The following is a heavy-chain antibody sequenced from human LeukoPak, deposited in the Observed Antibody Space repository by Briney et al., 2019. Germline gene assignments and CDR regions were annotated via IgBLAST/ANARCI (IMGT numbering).Heavy chain of an antibody. D-gene: IGHD2-15*01. CDR2: IYYSGST. J-gene: IGHJ6*02. CDR3: ARDGNVGHCSGGSCYSRIAPWADV. Sequence: PSETLSLTCTVSGGSISSSSYYWGWIRQPPGKGLEWIGSIYYSGSTYYNPSLKSRVTISVDTSKNQFSLKLSSVTAADTAVYYCARDGNVGHCSGGSCYSRIAPWADVWGQGTTVTVSS. V-gene: IGHV4-39*07. CDR1: GGSISSSSYY.